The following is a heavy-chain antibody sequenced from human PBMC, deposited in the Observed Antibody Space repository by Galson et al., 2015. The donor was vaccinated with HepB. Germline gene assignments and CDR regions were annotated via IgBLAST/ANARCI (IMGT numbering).Heavy chain of an antibody. CDR2: IRYDGSNK. J-gene: IGHJ4*02. CDR3: AKKGPSTTVVTHFDY. Sequence: SLRLSCAASGFTFSSYGMHWVRQAPGKGLEWAAFIRYDGSNKYYADSVKGRFTISRDNSKNTLYLQMNSLRAEDTAVYYCAKKGPSTTVVTHFDYWGQGTLVTVSS. V-gene: IGHV3-30*02. D-gene: IGHD4-23*01. CDR1: GFTFSSYG.